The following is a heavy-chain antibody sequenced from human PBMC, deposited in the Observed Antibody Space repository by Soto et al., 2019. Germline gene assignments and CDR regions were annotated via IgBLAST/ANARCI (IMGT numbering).Heavy chain of an antibody. CDR3: VRSHVSATGIDWFDP. D-gene: IGHD6-13*01. CDR1: GYTFTSYG. V-gene: IGHV1-3*01. J-gene: IGHJ5*02. Sequence: GASVKVSCKASGYTFTSYGIHWVRQAPGQRLEWMGWINAANGDTKYSPKFQGRVTITRDTSASTAYMELSSLRSEDTAVYYCVRSHVSATGIDWFDPWRQGTLVTVSS. CDR2: INAANGDT.